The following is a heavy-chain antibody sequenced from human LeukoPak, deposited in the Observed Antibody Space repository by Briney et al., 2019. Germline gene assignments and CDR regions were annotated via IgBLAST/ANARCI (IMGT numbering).Heavy chain of an antibody. CDR2: INHSGST. CDR3: ARKYSSSRHRRYYGMDV. CDR1: GGSFSGYY. Sequence: PSETLSLTCAVYGGSFSGYYWSWIRQPPGKGLEWIGEINHSGSTNYNPSLKSRVTISVDTSKNQFSLRLSSVTAADTAVYYCARKYSSSRHRRYYGMDVWGQGTTVTASS. V-gene: IGHV4-34*01. D-gene: IGHD6-13*01. J-gene: IGHJ6*02.